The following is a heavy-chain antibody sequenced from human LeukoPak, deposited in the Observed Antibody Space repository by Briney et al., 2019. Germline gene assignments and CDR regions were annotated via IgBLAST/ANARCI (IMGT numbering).Heavy chain of an antibody. D-gene: IGHD3-10*01. J-gene: IGHJ6*02. V-gene: IGHV1-58*02. CDR3: AADRGYYYYGLDV. Sequence: SVTVSCKASGFTFTNSAMHWVRQARGQRLEWIGWIVVCSGNTNYAQKLQERVTMTRDMSTSTAYMELSSLRSEDTAVYYCAADRGYYYYGLDVWGQGTTVTVSS. CDR2: IVVCSGNT. CDR1: GFTFTNSA.